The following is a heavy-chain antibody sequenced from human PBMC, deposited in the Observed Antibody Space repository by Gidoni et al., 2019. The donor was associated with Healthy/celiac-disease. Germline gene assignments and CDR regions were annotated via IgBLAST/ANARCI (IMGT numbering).Heavy chain of an antibody. CDR3: AKENALYYYMDV. Sequence: QVQLVESGGGVVQPGRSLRLSCAASGFTFSSYGMHWVRQAPGKGLGWVAVISYDGSNKYYADSVKGRFTISRDNSKNTLYLQMNSLRAEDTAVYYCAKENALYYYMDVWGKGTTVTVSS. V-gene: IGHV3-30*18. J-gene: IGHJ6*03. CDR2: ISYDGSNK. D-gene: IGHD2-2*01. CDR1: GFTFSSYG.